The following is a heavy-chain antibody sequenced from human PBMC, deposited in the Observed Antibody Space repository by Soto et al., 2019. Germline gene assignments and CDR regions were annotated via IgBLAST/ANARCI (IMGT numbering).Heavy chain of an antibody. J-gene: IGHJ5*02. CDR3: ASPIEYSSSWYWSDP. Sequence: SETLSLTCAVYGGSFSGYYWSWIRQPPGKGLEWIGEINHSGSTNYNPSLKSRVTISVDTSKNQFSLKLSSVTAADTAVYYCASPIEYSSSWYWSDPWGQGTLVTVSS. CDR2: INHSGST. V-gene: IGHV4-34*01. CDR1: GGSFSGYY. D-gene: IGHD6-13*01.